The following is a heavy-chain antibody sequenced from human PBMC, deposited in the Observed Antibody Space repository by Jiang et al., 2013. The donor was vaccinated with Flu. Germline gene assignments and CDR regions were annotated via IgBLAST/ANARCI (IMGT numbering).Heavy chain of an antibody. Sequence: GAEVKKPGASVKVSCKASGYTFTGYYMHWVRQAPGQGLEWMGWINPNSGGTNYAQEFQGRVTMTRDTSISTAYMELSRLRSDDTAVYYCARVSEIAAAGSVGAPIRIPDADYWGQGTLVTVSS. CDR1: GYTFTGYY. CDR3: ARVSEIAAAGSVGAPIRIPDADY. J-gene: IGHJ4*02. V-gene: IGHV1-2*02. CDR2: INPNSGGT. D-gene: IGHD6-13*01.